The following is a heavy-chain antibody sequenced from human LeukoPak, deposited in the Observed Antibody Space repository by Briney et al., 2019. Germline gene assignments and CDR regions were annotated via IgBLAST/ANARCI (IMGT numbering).Heavy chain of an antibody. V-gene: IGHV3-7*01. Sequence: PGGSLRHSCSASGFTFSSYWMSWVRQAPGKGPEWVANINLDGSEKYYVASVKGRFTISRDIAKKSLYLQMNSLRAEDTAVYYCARDARVVLDYWGQGTLVTVSS. CDR2: INLDGSEK. CDR1: GFTFSSYW. D-gene: IGHD2/OR15-2a*01. CDR3: ARDARVVLDY. J-gene: IGHJ4*02.